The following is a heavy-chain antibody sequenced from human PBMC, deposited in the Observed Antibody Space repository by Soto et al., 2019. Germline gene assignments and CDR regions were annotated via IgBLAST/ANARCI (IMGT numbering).Heavy chain of an antibody. D-gene: IGHD2-8*02. CDR1: GGSISSGGYS. CDR3: ARDSLTGNWFDP. J-gene: IGHJ5*02. CDR2: IYHSGGT. V-gene: IGHV4-30-2*06. Sequence: SETLSLTCAVSGGSISSGGYSWNWIRQLPGKGLEWIGYIYHSGGTLYNPSLKSRVTISVDKSRNQFSLTLTSVTAADTAVYYCARDSLTGNWFDPWGQGTLVTVSS.